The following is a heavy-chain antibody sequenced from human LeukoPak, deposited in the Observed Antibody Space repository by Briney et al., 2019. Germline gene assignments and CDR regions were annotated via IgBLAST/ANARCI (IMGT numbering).Heavy chain of an antibody. Sequence: GESLRLSCAACGLSFSDYYVRWLRPARGKGLEGGSSIISSSTSMYYAASVKSRFTISRDTAKNPLYLQMSSLTAEDTAVYYCARTCYDILAGNNPYFDYWGQGTLVTVSS. D-gene: IGHD3-9*01. CDR1: GLSFSDYY. J-gene: IGHJ4*02. V-gene: IGHV3-11*04. CDR2: IISSSTSM. CDR3: ARTCYDILAGNNPYFDY.